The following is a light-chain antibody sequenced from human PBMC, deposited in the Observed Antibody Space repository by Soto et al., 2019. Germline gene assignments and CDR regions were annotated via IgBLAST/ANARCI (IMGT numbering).Light chain of an antibody. J-gene: IGKJ1*01. Sequence: EVVMTQTPATLSVSPGERPTLSCRASETVATNLAWYQQEPGQAPRLXXSGASTRAAGISDRFRGSGSGTEYTLTISSLRSEDSAIYYGQQYFEWPPMTFGQGTKVDIK. CDR3: QQYFEWPPMT. CDR2: GAS. CDR1: ETVATN. V-gene: IGKV3-15*01.